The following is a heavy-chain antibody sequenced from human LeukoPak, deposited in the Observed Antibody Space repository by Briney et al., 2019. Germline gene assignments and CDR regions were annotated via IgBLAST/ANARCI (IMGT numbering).Heavy chain of an antibody. V-gene: IGHV4-39*01. J-gene: IGHJ4*02. Sequence: SETLSLTCTVSGGSISSSSYYWGWIRQPPGKGLEWIGSIYYGGSTYYNPSLKSRVTISVDTSKNQFSLKLSSVTAADTAVYYCARVGPAAIQALDYWGQGTLVTVSS. CDR3: ARVGPAAIQALDY. CDR2: IYYGGST. CDR1: GGSISSSSYY. D-gene: IGHD2-2*02.